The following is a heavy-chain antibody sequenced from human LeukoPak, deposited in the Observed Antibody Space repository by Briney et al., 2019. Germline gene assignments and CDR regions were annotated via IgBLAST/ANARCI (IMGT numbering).Heavy chain of an antibody. CDR1: GFTFSSYS. J-gene: IGHJ6*02. CDR2: ISSSSSTI. CDR3: ARAYYDFWSGPIYGMDV. V-gene: IGHV3-48*01. D-gene: IGHD3-3*01. Sequence: GGSLRLSCAASGFTFSSYSMYWVRQAPGKGLEWVSYISSSSSTIYYADSVKGRFTISRDNAKNSLYLQMNSLRAEDTAVYYCARAYYDFWSGPIYGMDVWGQGTTVTVSS.